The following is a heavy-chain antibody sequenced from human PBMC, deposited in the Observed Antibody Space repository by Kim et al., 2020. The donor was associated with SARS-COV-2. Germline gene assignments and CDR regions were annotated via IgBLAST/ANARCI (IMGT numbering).Heavy chain of an antibody. D-gene: IGHD4-17*01. V-gene: IGHV3-33*06. CDR1: GFTFSSYG. CDR3: AKDPYGEGWFDP. CDR2: IWYDGSNK. Sequence: GGSLRLSCAASGFTFSSYGMHWVRQAPGKGLEWVAVIWYDGSNKYYADSVKGRFTISRDNSKNTLYLQMNSLRAEDTAVYYCAKDPYGEGWFDPCGQGTLVTVSS. J-gene: IGHJ5*02.